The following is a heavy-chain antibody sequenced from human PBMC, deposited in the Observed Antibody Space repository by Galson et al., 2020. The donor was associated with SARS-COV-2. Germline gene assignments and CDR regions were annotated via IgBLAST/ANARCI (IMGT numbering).Heavy chain of an antibody. V-gene: IGHV3-9*01. CDR2: ISWNSGSI. CDR1: YA. D-gene: IGHD6-13*01. CDR3: AGPAYSPWEFGLDV. Sequence: YAIHRVRQAPAKRLERVSGISWNSGSIGYAESVKGRFTISRDNAKNSLNLQMNTLRAEDTALYYCAGPAYSPWEFGLDVWCQGSTVSVSS. J-gene: IGHJ3*01.